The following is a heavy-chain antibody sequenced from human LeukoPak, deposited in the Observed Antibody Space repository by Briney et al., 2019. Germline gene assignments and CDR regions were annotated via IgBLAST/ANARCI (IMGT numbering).Heavy chain of an antibody. CDR1: GFTFDDYA. V-gene: IGHV3-9*01. J-gene: IGHJ6*02. CDR3: AKDGGPKTPGHCGTTTCYYYFAMDV. Sequence: GRPLRLSCAASGFTFDDYAMHWVRQAPGKGLEWVSTISWHSGNIVYADSVKGRFTIFRDSARSSLYLQMNSLRPEDTALYYCAKDGGPKTPGHCGTTTCYYYFAMDVWGQGTTVTVSS. CDR2: ISWHSGNI. D-gene: IGHD2-2*01.